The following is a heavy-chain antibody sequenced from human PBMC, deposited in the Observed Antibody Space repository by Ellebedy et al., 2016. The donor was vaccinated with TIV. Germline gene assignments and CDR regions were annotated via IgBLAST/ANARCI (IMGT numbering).Heavy chain of an antibody. CDR3: ARGAISYYFYYMDV. D-gene: IGHD3-3*01. V-gene: IGHV1-69*13. CDR2: VIPIFGTA. CDR1: GGTLNNYV. Sequence: SVKVSXXASGGTLNNYVINWVGQAPGQGLEWMGGVIPIFGTANYAQKFQGRVSITADASTNTAYMELNSLRSEDTAVYYCARGAISYYFYYMDVWGKGTTVTVSS. J-gene: IGHJ6*03.